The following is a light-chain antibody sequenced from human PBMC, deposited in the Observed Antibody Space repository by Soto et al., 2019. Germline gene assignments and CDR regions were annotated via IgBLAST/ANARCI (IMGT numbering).Light chain of an antibody. CDR2: DAS. CDR1: ESISNW. J-gene: IGKJ2*01. CDR3: QQYKSYSYT. V-gene: IGKV1-5*01. Sequence: DIQMTQSPSILSASVGDRVAITCRDSESISNWLAWYQQKPGKAPKVLIYDASRLQSGVPERFSGSGSGTEFTRTISRLQADDIATYYCQQYKSYSYTFGQGTNLEI.